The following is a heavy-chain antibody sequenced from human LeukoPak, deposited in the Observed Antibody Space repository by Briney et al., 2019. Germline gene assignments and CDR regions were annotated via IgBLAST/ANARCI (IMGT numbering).Heavy chain of an antibody. CDR3: ARDPPGRGWKLDI. CDR1: GFTISDHY. D-gene: IGHD1-1*01. V-gene: IGHV3-72*01. Sequence: GGSLRLSCAASGFTISDHYMDWVRQAPGKGLEWIGRIRNKANSYRTEFAASVKGRFTLSIDDSKNSLYLQMNSLRAEDTAIYYCARDPPGRGWKLDIWGQGTVVTVSS. CDR2: IRNKANSYRT. J-gene: IGHJ3*02.